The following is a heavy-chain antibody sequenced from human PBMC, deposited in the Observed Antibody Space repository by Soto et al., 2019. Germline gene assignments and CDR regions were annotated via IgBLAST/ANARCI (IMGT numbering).Heavy chain of an antibody. CDR3: VKDGAVTFSGWFFDY. Sequence: GGSLRLSCSASGFPFSRFAIHWVRQAPGKGLVYVSGISFNGGDTYHADSVKGRFSISRDNSKNTVYLQVSSLRAEDTAVYYCVKDGAVTFSGWFFDYWGQGTPVTVSS. D-gene: IGHD4-4*01. V-gene: IGHV3-64D*06. J-gene: IGHJ4*02. CDR2: ISFNGGDT. CDR1: GFPFSRFA.